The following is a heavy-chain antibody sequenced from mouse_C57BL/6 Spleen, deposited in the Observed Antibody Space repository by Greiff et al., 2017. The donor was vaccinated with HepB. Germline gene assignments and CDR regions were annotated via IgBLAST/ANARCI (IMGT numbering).Heavy chain of an antibody. J-gene: IGHJ4*01. Sequence: QVQLQQSGPELVKPGASVKISCKASGYAFSSSWMNWVKQRPGKGLEWIGRIYPGDGDTNYNGKFKGKATLTADKSSSTAYMQLSSLTSEDSAVYFCARNSYYYGNVYAMDYWGQGTSVTVSS. CDR1: GYAFSSSW. V-gene: IGHV1-82*01. D-gene: IGHD2-1*01. CDR2: IYPGDGDT. CDR3: ARNSYYYGNVYAMDY.